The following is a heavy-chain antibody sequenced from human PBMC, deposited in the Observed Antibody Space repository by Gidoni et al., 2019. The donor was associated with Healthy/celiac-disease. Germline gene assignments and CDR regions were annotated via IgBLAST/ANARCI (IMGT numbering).Heavy chain of an antibody. CDR2: ISSSSSTI. D-gene: IGHD3-10*01. J-gene: IGHJ4*02. CDR1: GFTFSSYS. CDR3: ARVGAPTPFYGTDYYFDY. V-gene: IGHV3-48*02. Sequence: VQLVESGGGLVQPGGSLRLSCAASGFTFSSYSMNWVRQAPGKGLEWVSYISSSSSTIYYADSVKGRFTISRDNAKNSLYLQMNSLRDEDTAVYYCARVGAPTPFYGTDYYFDYWGQGTLVTVSS.